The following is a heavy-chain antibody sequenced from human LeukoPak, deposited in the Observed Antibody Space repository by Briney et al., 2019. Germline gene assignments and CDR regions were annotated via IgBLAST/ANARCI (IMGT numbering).Heavy chain of an antibody. CDR1: GFTFTSSA. D-gene: IGHD3-3*01. CDR2: IVVGSGNT. Sequence: SVKVSCKASGFTFTSSAVQWVRQARGQRLEWIGWIVVGSGNTNYAQKFQERVTITRDMSTSTAYMELSSLRSEDTAVYYCAGVPMEWRPGYFDYWGQGTLVTVSS. V-gene: IGHV1-58*01. J-gene: IGHJ4*02. CDR3: AGVPMEWRPGYFDY.